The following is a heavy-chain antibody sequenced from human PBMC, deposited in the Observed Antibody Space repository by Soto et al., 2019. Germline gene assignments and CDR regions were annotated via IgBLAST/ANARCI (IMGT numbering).Heavy chain of an antibody. CDR3: TKGGIPRRYNIPKVDFDY. CDR1: GFIFSNYA. Sequence: EVHLLESGGDLVQRGGSLRLSCAASGFIFSNYAMSWVRQAPGKGLEWVSAISGSGATTYYPDSVKGRFTISRDNSKNTLYLQMNRLRAEYTAVYYCTKGGIPRRYNIPKVDFDYWGQGSLVTVSS. V-gene: IGHV3-23*01. D-gene: IGHD1-1*01. J-gene: IGHJ4*02. CDR2: ISGSGATT.